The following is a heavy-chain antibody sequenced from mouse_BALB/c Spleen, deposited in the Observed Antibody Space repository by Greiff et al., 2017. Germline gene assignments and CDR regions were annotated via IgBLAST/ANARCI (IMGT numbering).Heavy chain of an antibody. J-gene: IGHJ1*01. CDR1: GFNIKDTY. CDR3: ARKDYSWYFDV. D-gene: IGHD1-1*01. V-gene: IGHV14-3*02. Sequence: VQLQQSGAELVKPGASVKLSCTASGFNIKDTYMHWVKQRPEQGLEWIGRIDPANGNTKYDPKFQGKATITADTSSNTAYLQLSSLTSEDTAVYYCARKDYSWYFDVWGAGTTVTVSS. CDR2: IDPANGNT.